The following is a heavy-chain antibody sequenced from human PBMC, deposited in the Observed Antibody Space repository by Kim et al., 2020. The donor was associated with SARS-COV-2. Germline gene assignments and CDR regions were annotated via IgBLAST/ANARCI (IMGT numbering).Heavy chain of an antibody. CDR3: ARRDGLNYYGSGSLDY. Sequence: GESLKISCKGSGYSFTSYWIGWVRQMPGKGLEWMGIIYPGDSDTRYSPSFQGQVTISADKSISTAYLQWSSLKASDTAMYYCARRDGLNYYGSGSLDYWGQGTLVTVSS. V-gene: IGHV5-51*01. D-gene: IGHD3-10*01. CDR1: GYSFTSYW. CDR2: IYPGDSDT. J-gene: IGHJ4*02.